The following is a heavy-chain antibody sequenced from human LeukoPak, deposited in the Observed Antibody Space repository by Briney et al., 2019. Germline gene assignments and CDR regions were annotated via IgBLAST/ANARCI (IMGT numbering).Heavy chain of an antibody. D-gene: IGHD6-6*01. CDR1: GFTFSNYG. CDR2: ISYEGRVS. V-gene: IGHV3-30*03. CDR3: ARDFSSFGSFDY. Sequence: GESLRLSCVGSGFTFSNYGMQWVRQAPGKGLEWLTVISYEGRVSHYADPVKGRFTVSRDNSKNTLYLQMNSLRAEDTAVYYCARDFSSFGSFDYWGQGTLVTVSS. J-gene: IGHJ4*02.